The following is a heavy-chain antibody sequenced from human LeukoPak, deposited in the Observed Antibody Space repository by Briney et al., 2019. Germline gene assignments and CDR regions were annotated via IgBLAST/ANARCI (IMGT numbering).Heavy chain of an antibody. D-gene: IGHD6-13*01. V-gene: IGHV4-59*01. Sequence: SETLSLTCTVSGGSISSYYWSWIRQPPGKGLEWIGYIYYSGSTNYNPSLKSRVTISVDTSKNQFSLKLSSVTAADTAVYYCARDTAAPGGWFDPWGQGTLVTVSP. CDR1: GGSISSYY. J-gene: IGHJ5*02. CDR3: ARDTAAPGGWFDP. CDR2: IYYSGST.